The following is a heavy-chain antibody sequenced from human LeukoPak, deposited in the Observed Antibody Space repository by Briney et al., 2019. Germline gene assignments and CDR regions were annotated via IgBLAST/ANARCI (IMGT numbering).Heavy chain of an antibody. J-gene: IGHJ6*02. Sequence: PSETLSLTCTVSGGSISSGDYYWSWIRQHPGKGLEWIGYIYHSGSTYYNPSLKSRVTISVDTSKNQFSLKLSSVTAADTAVYYCARVISSSWSVPHDYYYYGMDVWGQGTTVTVSS. CDR1: GGSISSGDYY. CDR2: IYHSGST. D-gene: IGHD6-13*01. V-gene: IGHV4-31*03. CDR3: ARVISSSWSVPHDYYYYGMDV.